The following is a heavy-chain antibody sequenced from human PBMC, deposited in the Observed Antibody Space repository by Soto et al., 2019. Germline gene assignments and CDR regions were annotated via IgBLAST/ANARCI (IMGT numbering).Heavy chain of an antibody. CDR2: IYPGNSET. Sequence: EVQLVQSGAEVRRPGESLKISCQGSGYRFATQWIGWVRQMPGKGLEWMGIIYPGNSETRYSPSFQGQVYISVDKSINTVYLQWSSLQASDTAIYYCARQPALEPADLWGQGTLVTVSS. V-gene: IGHV5-51*01. D-gene: IGHD6-25*01. CDR1: GYRFATQW. CDR3: ARQPALEPADL. J-gene: IGHJ5*02.